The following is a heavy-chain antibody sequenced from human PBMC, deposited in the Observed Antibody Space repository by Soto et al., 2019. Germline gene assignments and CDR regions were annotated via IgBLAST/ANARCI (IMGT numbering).Heavy chain of an antibody. V-gene: IGHV1-18*01. Sequence: QVQLVQSGAEVKKPGASVKVSCKASGYTFTSYGISWVRQAPGQGLEWMGWISAYNGNTNSAQKLQGRVTMTTDTSASTADMELRSMRSYATAVYYCANHDATNSGEIDCSGQGTLVTVSS. CDR2: ISAYNGNT. CDR1: GYTFTSYG. J-gene: IGHJ4*01. CDR3: ANHDATNSGEIDC. D-gene: IGHD1-1*01.